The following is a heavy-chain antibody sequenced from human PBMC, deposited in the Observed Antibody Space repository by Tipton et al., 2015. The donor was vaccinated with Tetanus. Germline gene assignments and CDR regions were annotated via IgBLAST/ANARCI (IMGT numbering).Heavy chain of an antibody. CDR2: LYPVDSDT. Sequence: VQLVQSGGEVKKPGESLKIPCKGSGYIFNNYWIGWVRQKPGKGLEWMGILYPVDSDTSYSPSYQGQVTISVDNSINTAYLQWSSLKASDTSMFYCAGAHCTDGVCNFDFWGQGALVTVAS. CDR1: GYIFNNYW. CDR3: AGAHCTDGVCNFDF. J-gene: IGHJ4*02. V-gene: IGHV5-51*01. D-gene: IGHD2-8*01.